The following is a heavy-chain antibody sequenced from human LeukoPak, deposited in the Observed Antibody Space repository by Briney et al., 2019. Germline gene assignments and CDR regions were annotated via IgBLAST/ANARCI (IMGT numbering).Heavy chain of an antibody. D-gene: IGHD2-21*01. CDR3: ARGGVSYFDY. J-gene: IGHJ4*02. CDR1: GGSISSGGYY. CDR2: IYYSGST. V-gene: IGHV4-31*03. Sequence: PSQTLSLTCTVSGGSISSGGYYWNWIRQHPGKGLERIGYIYYSGSTYYNPSRTSRVSICVGTSKNQFSLKLSSVTAADTAVYYCARGGVSYFDYWGQGTLVTVSS.